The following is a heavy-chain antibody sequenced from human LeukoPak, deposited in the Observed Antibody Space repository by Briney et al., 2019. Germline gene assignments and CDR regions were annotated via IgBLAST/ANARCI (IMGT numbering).Heavy chain of an antibody. Sequence: GGSLRLSCAVSGLIFSDYGFHWVRQAPGKGLEWVAVTRFDGSIKQYADSVKGRFTISRDDSKNTLYLQMNFLKSDDTAVYYCARWGGTRQYYFDYWGQGTLVTVSS. CDR1: GLIFSDYG. CDR3: ARWGGTRQYYFDY. D-gene: IGHD1-1*01. CDR2: TRFDGSIK. J-gene: IGHJ4*02. V-gene: IGHV3-33*01.